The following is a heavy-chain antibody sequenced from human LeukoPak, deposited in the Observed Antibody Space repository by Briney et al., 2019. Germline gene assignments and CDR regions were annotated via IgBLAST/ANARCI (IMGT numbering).Heavy chain of an antibody. CDR3: GRDYYGSVDY. CDR1: GFTFSSYA. Sequence: GGSLRLSCAASGFTFSSYAMSWVRQAPGKGLEWVSAISVSGGSTYYADSVKGRFTISRDNSKNTLYLQMNSLRAEDTAVYYCGRDYYGSVDYWGQGTLVTVSS. CDR2: ISVSGGST. J-gene: IGHJ4*02. D-gene: IGHD3-10*01. V-gene: IGHV3-23*01.